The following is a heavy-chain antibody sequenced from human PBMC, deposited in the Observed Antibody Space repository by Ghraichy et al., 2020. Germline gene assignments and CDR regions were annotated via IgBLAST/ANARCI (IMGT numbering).Heavy chain of an antibody. CDR2: IYYIGST. Sequence: SETLSLTCTVSGASITPYHWIWIRQPPGKGLEWIGYIYYIGSTNYNPSLKSRVTMSVDRSKNHFSLKLTSVTAADTAVYYCARDRTGFDPWGQGTLVTVAS. CDR1: GASITPYH. J-gene: IGHJ5*02. CDR3: ARDRTGFDP. V-gene: IGHV4-59*01.